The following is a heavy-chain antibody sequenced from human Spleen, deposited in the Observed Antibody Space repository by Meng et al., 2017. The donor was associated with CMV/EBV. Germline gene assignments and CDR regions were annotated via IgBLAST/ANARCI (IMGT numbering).Heavy chain of an antibody. CDR2: IQYDGSDK. V-gene: IGHV3-30*02. CDR3: AKDIGCSSTSCYPDY. D-gene: IGHD2-2*01. CDR1: GFTFSNYG. J-gene: IGHJ4*02. Sequence: GESLKISCAASGFTFSNYGMHWVRQAPGKGLEWVAFIQYDGSDKYYADSVRGRFSISRDNSKNTLYLQLNSLRAEDTALYYCAKDIGCSSTSCYPDYWGQGTLVTVSS.